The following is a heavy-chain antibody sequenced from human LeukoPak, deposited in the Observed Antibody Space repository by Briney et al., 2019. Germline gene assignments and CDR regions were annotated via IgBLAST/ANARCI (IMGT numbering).Heavy chain of an antibody. V-gene: IGHV3-23*01. J-gene: IGHJ4*02. Sequence: GGTLRLSCAASGFTFSSYGMSWVRQAPGKGLEWVSAISGSGGSTYYADSVEGRFTISRDNSKNTLYLQMNSLRAEDTAVYYCAKEPSDIVVVPAPLDYWGQGTLVTVSS. CDR2: ISGSGGST. CDR3: AKEPSDIVVVPAPLDY. CDR1: GFTFSSYG. D-gene: IGHD2-2*01.